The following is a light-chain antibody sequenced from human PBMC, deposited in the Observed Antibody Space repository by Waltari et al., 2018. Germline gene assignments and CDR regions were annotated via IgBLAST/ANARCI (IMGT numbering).Light chain of an antibody. Sequence: DIQMNQSPSSLSASVGDRVTITCRASQSVRNFLNWYQQEPGKAPKLLIYATSSLETGVPSRFSGSGSGTDFTLSISSLQPEDFATYFCQQGYMTPRTFGQGTKVEIK. CDR3: QQGYMTPRT. CDR2: ATS. V-gene: IGKV1-39*01. J-gene: IGKJ1*01. CDR1: QSVRNF.